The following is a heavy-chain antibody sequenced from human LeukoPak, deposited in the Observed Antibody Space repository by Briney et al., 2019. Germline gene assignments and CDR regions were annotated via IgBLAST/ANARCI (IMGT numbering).Heavy chain of an antibody. CDR1: GFTFSNYA. J-gene: IGHJ2*01. Sequence: GRSLRLSCAASGFTFSNYAIRWVRQAPGKGLEWVAVISYDGSNKYYADSVKGRFTISRDNSKNALYLQMNSLRAEDTAVYYCARARVDIAMFTWLNWYFDLWGRGTLVTVSS. CDR2: ISYDGSNK. V-gene: IGHV3-30-3*01. D-gene: IGHD5-18*01. CDR3: ARARVDIAMFTWLNWYFDL.